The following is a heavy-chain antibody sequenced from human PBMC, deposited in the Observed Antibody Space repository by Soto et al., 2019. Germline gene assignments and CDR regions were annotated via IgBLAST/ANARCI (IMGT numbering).Heavy chain of an antibody. J-gene: IGHJ6*02. CDR1: GGTFSSYT. Sequence: QVQLVQSGAEVKKPGSSVKVSCKASGGTFSSYTISWVRQAPGQGLEWMGRIIPILNIANYAQKFQGRVTITADKSTSTAYMELSSLRSEDTAVYYFARVRGSYGLDVWGQGTTVTVSS. CDR3: ARVRGSYGLDV. V-gene: IGHV1-69*02. CDR2: IIPILNIA. D-gene: IGHD3-10*01.